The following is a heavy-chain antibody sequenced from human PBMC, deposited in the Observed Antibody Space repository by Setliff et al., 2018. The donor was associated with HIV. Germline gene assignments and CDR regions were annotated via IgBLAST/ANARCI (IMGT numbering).Heavy chain of an antibody. Sequence: ASVKVSCKASGYSFTTHDINWVRQSPGQGLEWMGWMNPDSGNTFYAQKFKGRVTMTRDTSTNTAYMELSSLTSDDTAVYYCATITVAGTGAFDIWGQGTMVTVS. CDR1: GYSFTTHD. D-gene: IGHD6-19*01. CDR3: ATITVAGTGAFDI. J-gene: IGHJ3*02. CDR2: MNPDSGNT. V-gene: IGHV1-8*02.